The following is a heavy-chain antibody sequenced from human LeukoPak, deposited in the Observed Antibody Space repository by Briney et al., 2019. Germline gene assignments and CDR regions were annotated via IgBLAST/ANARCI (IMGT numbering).Heavy chain of an antibody. J-gene: IGHJ4*02. D-gene: IGHD4-17*01. CDR1: GGSISSSNW. Sequence: PSETLSLTCAVSGGSISSSNWWSWVRQPPGKGLEWIGEIYHSGSTNYNPSLKSRVTISVDKSKNQFSLKLSSVTAADTAVYYCARQFAGQTTVTTSFDYWGQGTLVTVSS. CDR2: IYHSGST. CDR3: ARQFAGQTTVTTSFDY. V-gene: IGHV4-4*02.